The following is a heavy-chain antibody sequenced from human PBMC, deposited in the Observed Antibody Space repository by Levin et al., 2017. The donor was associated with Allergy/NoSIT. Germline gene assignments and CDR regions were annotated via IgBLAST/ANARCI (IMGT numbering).Heavy chain of an antibody. J-gene: IGHJ3*02. Sequence: PGGSLRLSCAASGFTFSSYAMHWVRQAPGKGLEWVAVISYDGSNKYYADSVKGRFTISRDNSKNTLYLQMNSLRAEDTAVYYCARDNYDILTGYYPTVWSDAFDIWGQGTMVTVSS. CDR1: GFTFSSYA. CDR2: ISYDGSNK. CDR3: ARDNYDILTGYYPTVWSDAFDI. D-gene: IGHD3-9*01. V-gene: IGHV3-30-3*01.